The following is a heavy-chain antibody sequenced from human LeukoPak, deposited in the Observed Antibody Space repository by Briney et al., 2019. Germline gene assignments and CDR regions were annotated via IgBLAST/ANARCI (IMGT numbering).Heavy chain of an antibody. D-gene: IGHD4-11*01. CDR2: INSDGSRT. CDR3: ARAINYNFDY. Sequence: GGSLRLSCAASGFTFSSYWMHWVRQAPGKGLMWVSRINSDGSRTTYADSVRGRFTISRDNAKSTLYLQMISLRAEDTAVYYCARAINYNFDYWGRGTLVTVSS. J-gene: IGHJ4*02. CDR1: GFTFSSYW. V-gene: IGHV3-74*01.